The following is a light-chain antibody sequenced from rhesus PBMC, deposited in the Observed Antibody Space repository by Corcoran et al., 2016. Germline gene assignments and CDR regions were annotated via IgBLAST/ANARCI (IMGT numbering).Light chain of an antibody. CDR2: EAP. Sequence: DIQMTQSPSSLSASVGDRVTITCRASQGITNDLAWYQQKPRETLKLLIYEAPSLQSGILSRLSGSGSGTDFTLTISSLQSEDFATYYCQHYYSTPFTFGPGTKLDIK. CDR3: QHYYSTPFT. V-gene: IGKV1-25*01. CDR1: QGITND. J-gene: IGKJ3*01.